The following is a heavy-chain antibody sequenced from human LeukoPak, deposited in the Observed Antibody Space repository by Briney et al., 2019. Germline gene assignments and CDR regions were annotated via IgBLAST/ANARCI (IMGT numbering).Heavy chain of an antibody. V-gene: IGHV3-30-3*01. CDR2: ISYDGSNK. CDR3: ARDSQDSSGYYSYYYYGMDV. CDR1: GFTFSSYD. J-gene: IGHJ6*02. Sequence: GGSLRLSCAASGFTFSSYDMHWVRQAPGKGLEWVAVISYDGSNKYYADSVKGRFTISRDNSKNTLYLQMNSLRAEDTAVYYCARDSQDSSGYYSYYYYGMDVWGQGATVTVSS. D-gene: IGHD3-22*01.